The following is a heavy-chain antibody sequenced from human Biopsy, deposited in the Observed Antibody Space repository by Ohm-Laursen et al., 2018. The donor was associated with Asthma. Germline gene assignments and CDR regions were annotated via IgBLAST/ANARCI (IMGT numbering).Heavy chain of an antibody. CDR2: GGSYYDGGLK. CDR3: ARDVMEWYLPASDF. V-gene: IGHV3-30-3*01. D-gene: IGHD3-3*01. CDR1: GFTFRSYA. Sequence: SLRLSCAASGFTFRSYAMHWVRQAPGKGLEWVAVGGSYYDGGLKYYEDSVNGRFTVSRDDSKNTLYLQMTSLRPDDTAVYYCARDVMEWYLPASDFWGQGTLVTVSS. J-gene: IGHJ4*02.